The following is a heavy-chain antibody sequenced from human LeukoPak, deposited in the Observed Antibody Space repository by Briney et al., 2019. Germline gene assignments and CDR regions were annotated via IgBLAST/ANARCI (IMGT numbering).Heavy chain of an antibody. CDR1: GFTFSSFG. V-gene: IGHV3-33*01. CDR2: IWYDGSNQ. J-gene: IGHJ4*02. Sequence: GGSLRLSCAASGFTFSSFGMHWVRQAPGKGLEWVAVIWYDGSNQYYAESVKGRFTISRDNSKNTVYLQMSSLRAEDTAIYFCVRVFPWGTYTKGGYYFDYWGQGTLVTVSS. CDR3: VRVFPWGTYTKGGYYFDY. D-gene: IGHD2-2*02.